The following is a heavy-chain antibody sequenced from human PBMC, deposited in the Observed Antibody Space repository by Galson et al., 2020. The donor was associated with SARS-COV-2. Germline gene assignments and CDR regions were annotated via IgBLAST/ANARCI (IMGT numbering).Heavy chain of an antibody. D-gene: IGHD3-3*01. J-gene: IGHJ6*02. CDR1: GASISSRSYY. CDR2: IYKSGNT. Sequence: SETLSLTCTVSGASISSRSYYWSWIRQPAGKGLEWIGRIYKSGNTNYNPSLWSQVTISVDTSKNQFSLKLTSVTAADTAVYYCARGNSPCVAIFGVRTGACGMYVWGQGTTVSVSS. CDR3: ARGNSPCVAIFGVRTGACGMYV. V-gene: IGHV4-61*02.